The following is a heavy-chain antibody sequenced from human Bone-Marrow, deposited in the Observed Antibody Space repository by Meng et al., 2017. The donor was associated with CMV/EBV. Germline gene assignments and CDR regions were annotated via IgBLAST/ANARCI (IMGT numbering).Heavy chain of an antibody. CDR3: ARGVYYYRH. CDR1: VGSFSGYY. Sequence: QVQLQQWGAGLLKPSETLSLTCAVDVGSFSGYYWSWIRQPPGKGLEWIGEINHSGSTNYNPSLKSRVTISVDTSKNQFSLKLSSVTAAGTAVYYCARGVYYYRHWGQGTLVTVSS. J-gene: IGHJ1*01. CDR2: INHSGST. V-gene: IGHV4-34*01. D-gene: IGHD3-16*01.